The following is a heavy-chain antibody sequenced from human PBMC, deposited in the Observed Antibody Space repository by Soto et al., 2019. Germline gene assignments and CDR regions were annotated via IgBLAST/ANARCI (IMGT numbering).Heavy chain of an antibody. J-gene: IGHJ4*02. CDR3: ARGLRDIVLMVYAGPYDY. CDR1: GGSFSGYY. CDR2: INHSGST. V-gene: IGHV4-34*01. Sequence: QVQLQQWGAGLLKPSETLSLTCAVYGGSFSGYYWSWIRQPPGKGLEWIGEINHSGSTNYNPSLKSRVTISVDTSKNQFSLKLSSVTAADTAVYYCARGLRDIVLMVYAGPYDYWGQGTLVTVSS. D-gene: IGHD2-8*01.